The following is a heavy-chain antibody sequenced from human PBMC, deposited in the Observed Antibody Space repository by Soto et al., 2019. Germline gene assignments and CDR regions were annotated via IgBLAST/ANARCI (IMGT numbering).Heavy chain of an antibody. D-gene: IGHD1-26*01. Sequence: SETLSLTCAVSGGSLSSSNWWSWVRQPPGQTLEWLGELFYSGSTKYNPSLSSRVTISADQSNNVFSLRLTSVTAADTAMYYCVHHGGVPYYHGVWGQGVLVTVSS. CDR2: LFYSGST. V-gene: IGHV4-4*02. CDR1: GGSLSSSNW. CDR3: VHHGGVPYYHGV. J-gene: IGHJ1*01.